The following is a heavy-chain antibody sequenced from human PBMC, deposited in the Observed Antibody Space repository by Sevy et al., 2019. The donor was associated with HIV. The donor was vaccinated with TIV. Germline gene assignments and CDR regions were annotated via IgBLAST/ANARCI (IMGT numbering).Heavy chain of an antibody. CDR2: IKQDGSEK. D-gene: IGHD3-22*01. J-gene: IGHJ4*02. CDR3: AKLGFYYDSSAYDYFDY. V-gene: IGHV3-7*01. CDR1: GFTFSDYW. Sequence: GGSLRLSCAASGFTFSDYWMNWVRQAPGKGLEWVANIKQDGSEKYYVDSVKGRFTISRDNAKNSLYLQMNSLSVEDTAVYFCAKLGFYYDSSAYDYFDYWGQGTLVTVSS.